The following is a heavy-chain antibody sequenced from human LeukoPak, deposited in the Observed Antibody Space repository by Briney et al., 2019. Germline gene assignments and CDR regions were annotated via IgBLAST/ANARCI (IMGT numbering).Heavy chain of an antibody. CDR1: GFTFSSYA. Sequence: GGSLGLSCAASGFTFSSYAMNWVRQAPGKGLEWVSTISGSGGSTYYADSVRGRFTISRDNSKNTLYLQMNSLRAEDTAVYFCAKNLLGSGAYSWYFDLWGRGTLVTVSS. V-gene: IGHV3-23*01. CDR3: AKNLLGSGAYSWYFDL. D-gene: IGHD1-26*01. CDR2: ISGSGGST. J-gene: IGHJ2*01.